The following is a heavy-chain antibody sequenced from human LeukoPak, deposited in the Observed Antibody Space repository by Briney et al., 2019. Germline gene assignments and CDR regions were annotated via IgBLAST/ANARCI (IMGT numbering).Heavy chain of an antibody. J-gene: IGHJ6*03. Sequence: SETLSLTCTVSGGSISSSSYYWGWIRQPPGKGLEWIGSIYYSGSTYYNPSLKSRVTISVDTSKNQFSLKLSSVTAADTAVYYCARPVKWLHMDVWGKGTTVTVSS. V-gene: IGHV4-39*01. D-gene: IGHD5-12*01. CDR2: IYYSGST. CDR3: ARPVKWLHMDV. CDR1: GGSISSSSYY.